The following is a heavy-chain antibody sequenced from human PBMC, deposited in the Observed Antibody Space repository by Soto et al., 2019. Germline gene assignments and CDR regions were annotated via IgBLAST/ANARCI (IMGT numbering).Heavy chain of an antibody. D-gene: IGHD3-16*02. V-gene: IGHV4-59*01. Sequence: PSETLSLTCTVSGGSISSYYWSWIRQPPGKGLEWIGYIYYSGSTNYNPSLKSRVTISVDTSKNQFSLKLSSVTAADTAVYYCARDMRGDYIWGSYRYLAFDIWGQGKMVTVSS. CDR2: IYYSGST. CDR3: ARDMRGDYIWGSYRYLAFDI. CDR1: GGSISSYY. J-gene: IGHJ3*02.